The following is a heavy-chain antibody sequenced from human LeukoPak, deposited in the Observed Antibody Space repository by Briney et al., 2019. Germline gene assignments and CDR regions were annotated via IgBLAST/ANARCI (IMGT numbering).Heavy chain of an antibody. CDR1: GFTFDDYG. CDR3: AKDRDDYVWGSDRTLDY. CDR2: INWNGGST. J-gene: IGHJ4*02. D-gene: IGHD3-16*02. Sequence: GGSLRLSCAASGFTFDDYGMSWVRQAPGKGLEWVSGINWNGGSTGYADSVKGRFTISRDNSKNTLYLQMNSLRPEDTAVYYCAKDRDDYVWGSDRTLDYWGQGTLVTVSS. V-gene: IGHV3-20*04.